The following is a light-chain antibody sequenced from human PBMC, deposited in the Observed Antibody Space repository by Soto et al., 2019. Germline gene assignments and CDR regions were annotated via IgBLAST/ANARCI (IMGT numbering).Light chain of an antibody. V-gene: IGLV2-14*01. CDR1: SSDVGGYNY. CDR3: NSYGNTPTRNV. Sequence: QSALTQPASVSGSPGQSITISCTGTSSDVGGYNYVSWYQQHPGKAPKLMIYEVSHRPSGVSNRFSGSKSGNTASLTISGLQAEDEADYFCNSYGNTPTRNVFGTGTKLTVL. CDR2: EVS. J-gene: IGLJ1*01.